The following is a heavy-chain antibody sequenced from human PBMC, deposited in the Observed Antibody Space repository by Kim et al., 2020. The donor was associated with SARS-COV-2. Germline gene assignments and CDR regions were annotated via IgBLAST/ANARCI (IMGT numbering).Heavy chain of an antibody. Sequence: RGSLRLSCAASGFTFSSYAMSWVRQAPGKGLEWVSAISGSGGSTYYADSVKGRFTISRDNSKNTLYLQMNSLRAEDTAVYYCAKGPRYYDILTGSFDYWGQGTLVTVSS. CDR2: ISGSGGST. CDR3: AKGPRYYDILTGSFDY. V-gene: IGHV3-23*01. D-gene: IGHD3-9*01. CDR1: GFTFSSYA. J-gene: IGHJ4*02.